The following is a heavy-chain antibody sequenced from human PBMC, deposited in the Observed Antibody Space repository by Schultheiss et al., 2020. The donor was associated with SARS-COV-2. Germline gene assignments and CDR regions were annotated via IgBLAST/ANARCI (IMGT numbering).Heavy chain of an antibody. V-gene: IGHV3-23*01. CDR3: ARGTVDCSGGSCYTLLDY. J-gene: IGHJ4*02. CDR2: ISGGGGYT. Sequence: GGSLRLSCAASGFTFSSYSMNWVRQAPGKGLEWVSAISGGGGYTFYADSVKGRFTISRDNSKNTLYLQMSSLRAEDTAVYYCARGTVDCSGGSCYTLLDYWGQGTLVT. CDR1: GFTFSSYS. D-gene: IGHD2-15*01.